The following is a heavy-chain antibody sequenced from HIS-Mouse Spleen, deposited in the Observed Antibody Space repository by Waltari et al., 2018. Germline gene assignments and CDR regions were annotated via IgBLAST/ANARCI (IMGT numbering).Heavy chain of an antibody. CDR2: ISYDGSNK. J-gene: IGHJ3*02. Sequence: QVQLVESGGGVVQPGRSRRRPWAASGSTLRSHALHWVRQAPGKGLEWVAVISYDGSNKYYADSVKGRFTISRDNSKNTLYLQMNSLRAEDTAVYYCARDQGGYQMRPFDAFDIWGQGTMVTVSS. V-gene: IGHV3-30-3*01. CDR1: GSTLRSHA. CDR3: ARDQGGYQMRPFDAFDI. D-gene: IGHD5-12*01.